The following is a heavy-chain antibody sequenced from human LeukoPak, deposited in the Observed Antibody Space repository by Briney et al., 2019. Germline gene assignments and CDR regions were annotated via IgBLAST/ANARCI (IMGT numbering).Heavy chain of an antibody. D-gene: IGHD6-13*01. CDR1: GFTFSSYW. CDR2: IKQDGSEK. V-gene: IGHV3-7*01. J-gene: IGHJ4*02. CDR3: ARDWYSSSWYPIGYFDY. Sequence: GVSLRLSCAASGFTFSSYWMSWVRQAPGKGLEWVANIKQDGSEKYYVDSVKGRFTISRDNAKNSLYLQMNSLRAEDTAVYYCARDWYSSSWYPIGYFDYWGQGTLVTVSS.